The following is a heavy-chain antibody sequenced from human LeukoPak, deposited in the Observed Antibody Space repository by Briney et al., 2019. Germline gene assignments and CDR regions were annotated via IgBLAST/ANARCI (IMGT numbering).Heavy chain of an antibody. CDR2: ISGPGINT. CDR3: AKNFGITPYYFDH. Sequence: GGSLRLSCAASGFTFNNYAMIWVRQAPGKGLEWVSGISGPGINTYDADSVKGRFTISRDNSKNTAYLQMNSLRTDDTALYYCAKNFGITPYYFDHWGQGTLVTVSS. CDR1: GFTFNNYA. D-gene: IGHD3-16*01. V-gene: IGHV3-23*01. J-gene: IGHJ4*02.